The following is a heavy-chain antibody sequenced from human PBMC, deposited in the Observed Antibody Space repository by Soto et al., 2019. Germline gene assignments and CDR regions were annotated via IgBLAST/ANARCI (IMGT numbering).Heavy chain of an antibody. CDR2: IIPLLDIT. CDR1: GYTFTSYA. J-gene: IGHJ4*02. CDR3: VRDSPIGSTYSGYDGIDY. D-gene: IGHD5-12*01. V-gene: IGHV1-69*04. Sequence: GASVKVSCKASGYTFTSYAMHWVRQAPGQGLKWMGRIIPLLDITNYAQKLQGRVTITADKSTSTAYMELNSLRSEDTAVYYCVRDSPIGSTYSGYDGIDYWGQGTLVTVSS.